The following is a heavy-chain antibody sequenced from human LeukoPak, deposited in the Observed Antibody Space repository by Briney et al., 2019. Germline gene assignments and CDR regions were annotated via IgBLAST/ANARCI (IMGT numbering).Heavy chain of an antibody. CDR1: GGSISSYY. V-gene: IGHV4-59*12. CDR3: ARLPVDCSSTSCYHAFDI. CDR2: IYYSGST. Sequence: PSETLSLTCTVSGGSISSYYWSWIRQPPGKGLEWIGYIYYSGSTNYNPSLKSRVTISVDTSKNQFSLKLSSVTAADTAVYYCARLPVDCSSTSCYHAFDIWGQGTMVTVSS. J-gene: IGHJ3*02. D-gene: IGHD2-2*01.